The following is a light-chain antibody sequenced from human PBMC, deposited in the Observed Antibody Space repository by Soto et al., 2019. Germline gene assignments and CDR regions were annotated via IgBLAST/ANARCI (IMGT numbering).Light chain of an antibody. CDR3: SSYTGSSTLV. CDR1: SSDVGGYNY. Sequence: QSALTQPASVSGSPGQSITISCTGTSSDVGGYNYVSWYQQHPGKAPKLMIYDVSKRPSGVSNRFSGSKSGNTASLTISGLQAEDEADYYCSSYTGSSTLVFGTGTKLTVL. J-gene: IGLJ1*01. V-gene: IGLV2-14*01. CDR2: DVS.